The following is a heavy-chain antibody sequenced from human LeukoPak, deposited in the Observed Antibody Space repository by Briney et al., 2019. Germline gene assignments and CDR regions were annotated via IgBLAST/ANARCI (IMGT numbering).Heavy chain of an antibody. V-gene: IGHV3-48*01. CDR3: ARESITGHRDFDY. Sequence: GGSLRLSCVASGFTFSSYSVNWVRQAPGKGLEWVSYISSGSRTIYYADSVKGRFTVSRDNAKNSLYLQMNSLRAGDTAVYYCARESITGHRDFDYWGQGTLVTVSS. CDR2: ISSGSRTI. J-gene: IGHJ4*02. D-gene: IGHD1-20*01. CDR1: GFTFSSYS.